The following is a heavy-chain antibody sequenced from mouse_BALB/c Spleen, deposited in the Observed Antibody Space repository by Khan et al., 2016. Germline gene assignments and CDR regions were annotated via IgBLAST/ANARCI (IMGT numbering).Heavy chain of an antibody. J-gene: IGHJ4*01. V-gene: IGHV1-18*01. Sequence: VQLKESGPELVKPGASMKISCKASGYSFTGYTMNWVKQSHGKNLEWIGLINPYNGGTSYNQKFKGKATLTVDKSSSTAYMELLSLTSEDAAVCYCARGVTTAYAMDYWGQGTSVTVSS. CDR1: GYSFTGYT. D-gene: IGHD1-2*01. CDR2: INPYNGGT. CDR3: ARGVTTAYAMDY.